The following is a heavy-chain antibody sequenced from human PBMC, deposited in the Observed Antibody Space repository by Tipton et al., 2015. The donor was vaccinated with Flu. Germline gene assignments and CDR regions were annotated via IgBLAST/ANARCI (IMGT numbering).Heavy chain of an antibody. V-gene: IGHV3-21*01. Sequence: SLRLSCAASGFTLSSYSMNWVRQAPGKGLDWVSSISSSSSYIYYADSVKGRFTISRDNAKNSLYLQMNSLRAEDTAVYYCARGPENIVATILGYWGQGTLVTVSS. CDR2: ISSSSSYI. CDR1: GFTLSSYS. D-gene: IGHD5-12*01. J-gene: IGHJ4*02. CDR3: ARGPENIVATILGY.